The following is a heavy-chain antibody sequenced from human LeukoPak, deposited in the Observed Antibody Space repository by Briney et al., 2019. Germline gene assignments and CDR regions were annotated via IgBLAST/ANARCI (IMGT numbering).Heavy chain of an antibody. V-gene: IGHV3-33*08. CDR3: ARDFAPYCGGDCYSVYYFDY. CDR1: GFTFSSYW. Sequence: GGSLRLSCAASGFTFSSYWMHWVRQAPGKGLEWVAVIWYDGSNKYYADSVKGRFTISRDNSKNTLYLQMNSLRAEDTAVYYCARDFAPYCGGDCYSVYYFDYWGQGTLVTVSS. CDR2: IWYDGSNK. D-gene: IGHD2-21*02. J-gene: IGHJ4*02.